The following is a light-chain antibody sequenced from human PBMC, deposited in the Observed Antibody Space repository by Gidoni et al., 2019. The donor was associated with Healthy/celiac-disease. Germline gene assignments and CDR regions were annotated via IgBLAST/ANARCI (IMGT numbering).Light chain of an antibody. CDR2: AAS. V-gene: IGKV1-9*01. CDR1: HGISSY. J-gene: IGKJ4*01. CDR3: QQLNSYPLT. Sequence: DIQLTQSPSFLSASVGDRVTITCRASHGISSYLAWYQQKPGKAPKLLLYAASTLQSGVPSRFSGSGSGTEFTLTISSLQPEDFATYYCQQLNSYPLTFGGGTKVEIK.